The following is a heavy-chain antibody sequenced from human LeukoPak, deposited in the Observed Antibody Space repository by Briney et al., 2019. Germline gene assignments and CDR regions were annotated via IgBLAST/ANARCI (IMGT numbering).Heavy chain of an antibody. CDR1: GFGFSNFW. CDR3: TREADPAFSASSSPDF. J-gene: IGHJ4*02. Sequence: GGSLRLSCAASGFGFSNFWMHWVRQAPGKGLEWVPRIKTDGSITAYADSVKGRFTSSRDNAKNTLYLHMNSLKGEDTATYFCTREADPAFSASSSPDFWGQGTPVTVS. V-gene: IGHV3-74*01. CDR2: IKTDGSIT. D-gene: IGHD6-6*01.